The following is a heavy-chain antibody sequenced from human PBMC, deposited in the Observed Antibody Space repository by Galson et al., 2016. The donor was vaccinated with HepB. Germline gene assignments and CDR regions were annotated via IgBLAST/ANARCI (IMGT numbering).Heavy chain of an antibody. V-gene: IGHV4-4*02. J-gene: IGHJ4*02. CDR1: GGSISDNSW. D-gene: IGHD1-26*01. Sequence: ETLSLTCGVSGGSISDNSWWAWVRQSPGKELEWIGEIYQTGTAHYNPSFTSRATISIDKSKNQISLRLGSVTAADTAVYYCTKGTLGTTASMAFDYWGQGTLVSVSS. CDR3: TKGTLGTTASMAFDY. CDR2: IYQTGTA.